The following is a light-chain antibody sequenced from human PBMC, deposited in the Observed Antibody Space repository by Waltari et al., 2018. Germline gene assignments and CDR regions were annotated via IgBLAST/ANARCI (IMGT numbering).Light chain of an antibody. CDR1: QTLLHTDGNTY. CDR3: MQALETPYT. J-gene: IGKJ2*01. V-gene: IGKV2-28*01. CDR2: LGS. Sequence: DIVMTQSPLSLPVTPGEPASISCRSSQTLLHTDGNTYLDCYLRKPGQSPQVLISLGSNRASGVPDRFSGRGSGTDFTLKINSVAAEDVGVYYCMQALETPYTFGQGTKLEIK.